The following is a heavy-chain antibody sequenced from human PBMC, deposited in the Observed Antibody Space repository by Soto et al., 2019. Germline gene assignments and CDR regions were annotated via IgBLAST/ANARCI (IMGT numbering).Heavy chain of an antibody. V-gene: IGHV3-15*01. Sequence: GGSLRLSCAASGFTFSNAWMSWVRQAPGKGLEWVGRIKSKTDGGTTDYAAPVKGRFTISRDDSKNTLYLQMNSLKTEDTAVYYCASYLGYCSGGSCYSGAFDIWGQGTMVTVSS. D-gene: IGHD2-15*01. CDR1: GFTFSNAW. J-gene: IGHJ3*02. CDR3: ASYLGYCSGGSCYSGAFDI. CDR2: IKSKTDGGTT.